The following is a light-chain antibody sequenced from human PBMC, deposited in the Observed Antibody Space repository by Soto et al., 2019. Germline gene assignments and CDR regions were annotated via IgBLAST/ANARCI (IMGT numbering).Light chain of an antibody. V-gene: IGKV3-20*01. Sequence: DIVLTQSPGTLSLSPGERATLSCRASQSVSSSYLAWYQQKPGQSPRLLIYGASSRASGIPDRFSGSGSGTDFTLTISRLEPEDFAVYYCQQYGNSPYTFGQGTKLEI. CDR3: QQYGNSPYT. CDR2: GAS. J-gene: IGKJ2*01. CDR1: QSVSSSY.